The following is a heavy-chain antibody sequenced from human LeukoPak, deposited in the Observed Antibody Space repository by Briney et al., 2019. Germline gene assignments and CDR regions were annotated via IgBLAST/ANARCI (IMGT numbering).Heavy chain of an antibody. V-gene: IGHV4-59*01. CDR2: IYYSGST. J-gene: IGHJ5*02. D-gene: IGHD3-10*01. Sequence: SETLSLTCTVSGGSISSYYWSWIRQPPGKGLEWIGYIYYSGSTNYNPSLKSRVTISVDTSKNQFSLKLSSVTAADTAVCYCARDRGGWFDPWGQGTLVTVSS. CDR3: ARDRGGWFDP. CDR1: GGSISSYY.